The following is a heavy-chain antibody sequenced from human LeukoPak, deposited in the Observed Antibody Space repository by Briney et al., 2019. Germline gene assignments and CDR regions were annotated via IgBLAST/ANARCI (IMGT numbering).Heavy chain of an antibody. CDR1: GGSISNYY. CDR2: ISSSGIT. J-gene: IGHJ4*02. V-gene: IGHV4-4*07. Sequence: KTSETLSLTCTVSGGSISNYYWNWIRQPAGRGLEWIGRISSSGITNYNPSLKSRVTISVDTSKNQFSLRLRSVTAADTAVYYCARAENGWYYFDYWGQGTLVTVSS. D-gene: IGHD6-19*01. CDR3: ARAENGWYYFDY.